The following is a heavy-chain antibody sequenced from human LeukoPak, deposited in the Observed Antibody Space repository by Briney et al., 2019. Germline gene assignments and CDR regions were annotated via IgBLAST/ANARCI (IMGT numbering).Heavy chain of an antibody. V-gene: IGHV3-7*01. CDR2: IKQDGSEK. Sequence: GGSLRLSCAASGFTFSSFWMTWVRQAPGKGLEWVANIKQDGSEKYYVDSVKGRFTISRDNAKNTVYLQMNSLRAEDTAVYYCARDSKTDWYFDLWGRGTLVTVSS. CDR3: ARDSKTDWYFDL. D-gene: IGHD2-21*02. CDR1: GFTFSSFW. J-gene: IGHJ2*01.